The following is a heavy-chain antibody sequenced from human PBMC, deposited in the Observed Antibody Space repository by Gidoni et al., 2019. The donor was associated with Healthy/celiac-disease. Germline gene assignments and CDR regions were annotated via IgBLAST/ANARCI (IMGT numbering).Heavy chain of an antibody. V-gene: IGHV3-9*01. J-gene: IGHJ6*02. CDR2: ISWNSGSI. CDR1: GFTFDDYP. D-gene: IGHD6-13*01. CDR3: AKDKAAAGSYYYYYGMDV. Sequence: EVQLVESGGGLVQPGRSMRLSCAAPGFTFDDYPLHWVRQAPGKGLGCVSGISWNSGSIGYADSVKGRFTISRDNAKNSLYLQMNSLRAEDTALYYCAKDKAAAGSYYYYYGMDVWGQGTTVTVSS.